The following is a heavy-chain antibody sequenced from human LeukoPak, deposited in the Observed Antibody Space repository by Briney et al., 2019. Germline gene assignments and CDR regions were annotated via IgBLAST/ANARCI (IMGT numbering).Heavy chain of an antibody. CDR2: INSDGSDT. V-gene: IGHV3-74*01. J-gene: IGHJ6*02. Sequence: PGGSRRLSCAASGFSFSTYWMYWVRQAPGKGLVWVSRINSDGSDTSYADSVKGRFTISRDNAKNTLFLQMNSLRGEDTAVYYCARSGGMDVWGQGTTVTVSS. CDR3: ARSGGMDV. CDR1: GFSFSTYW.